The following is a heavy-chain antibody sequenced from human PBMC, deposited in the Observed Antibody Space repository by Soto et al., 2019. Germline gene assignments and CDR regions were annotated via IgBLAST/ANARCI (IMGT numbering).Heavy chain of an antibody. CDR3: VREKKRYNSSWYSFDS. D-gene: IGHD6-13*01. V-gene: IGHV3-53*02. CDR2: IYSGGST. J-gene: IGHJ5*01. CDR1: GFTVSSNY. Sequence: EVQLVETGGGVIRPGGSLKLSCVVSGFTVSSNYMSWVRQAPGKGLEWVSVIYSGGSTYNADSVKGRFTISRDNSKNTLFLQMNNLRVEDTAVYYCVREKKRYNSSWYSFDSWGQGTLVIVSS.